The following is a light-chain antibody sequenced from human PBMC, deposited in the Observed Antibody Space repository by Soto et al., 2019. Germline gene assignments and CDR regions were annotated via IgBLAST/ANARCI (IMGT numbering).Light chain of an antibody. J-gene: IGKJ4*01. CDR3: QQRTNWPLT. CDR2: DVS. CDR1: QRVSNS. V-gene: IGKV3-11*01. Sequence: EIVLTQSPATLSLSPGDRATLSCWASQRVSNSLAWYQQRPGQSPRLLIYDVSTRATGIPARFGGSGSGTDFTLTISSLETEDFAVYYCQQRTNWPLTFGGGTKVEI.